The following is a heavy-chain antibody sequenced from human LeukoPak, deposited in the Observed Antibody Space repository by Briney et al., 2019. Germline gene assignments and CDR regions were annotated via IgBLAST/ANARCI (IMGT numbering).Heavy chain of an antibody. J-gene: IGHJ6*03. CDR1: GFTFSSYS. CDR3: ARVWFGERRYYYYYMDV. V-gene: IGHV3-21*01. Sequence: GGSLRLSCAASGFTFSSYSMNWVRQAPGKGLEWVSSISSSSSYIYYADSVKGRFTISRDNAKNSLYLQMNSLRAEDTAVYYCARVWFGERRYYYYYMDVWGKGTTVTVSS. D-gene: IGHD3-10*01. CDR2: ISSSSSYI.